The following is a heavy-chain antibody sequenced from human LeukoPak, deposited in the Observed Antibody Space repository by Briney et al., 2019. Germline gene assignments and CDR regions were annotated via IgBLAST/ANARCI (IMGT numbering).Heavy chain of an antibody. V-gene: IGHV3-21*01. CDR3: ARRFVEAVVVVAAAPRHYYGMDV. CDR2: ISSSSSYI. J-gene: IGHJ6*02. Sequence: GGSLRLSCAASGFTFSSYSMNWVRQAPGKGLEWVPSISSSSSYIYYADSVKGRFTISRDNAKNSLYLQMNSLRAEDTAVYYCARRFVEAVVVVAAAPRHYYGMDVWGQGTTVTVSS. D-gene: IGHD2-15*01. CDR1: GFTFSSYS.